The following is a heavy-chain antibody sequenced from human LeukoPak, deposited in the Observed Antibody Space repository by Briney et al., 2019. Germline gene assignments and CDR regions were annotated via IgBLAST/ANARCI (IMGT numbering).Heavy chain of an antibody. V-gene: IGHV3-66*01. J-gene: IGHJ4*02. CDR1: GYTVNNKY. Sequence: GGSLRHSCAASGYTVNNKYMTWVRRAPGKGLEWVSVLYSGGSTYYADSVKGRVTISRDNSKNTLYLEMNSLRAEDTAVYYCARGRPYYYFHYWGQGTLVTVSS. D-gene: IGHD1-26*01. CDR3: ARGRPYYYFHY. CDR2: LYSGGST.